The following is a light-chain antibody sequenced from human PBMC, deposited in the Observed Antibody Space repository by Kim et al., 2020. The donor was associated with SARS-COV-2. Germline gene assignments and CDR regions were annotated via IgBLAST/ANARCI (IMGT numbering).Light chain of an antibody. CDR1: QSLLHSNGYNY. V-gene: IGKV2-28*01. Sequence: DPSSISCRSSQSLLHSNGYNYLDWYLQKPGQSPQLLIYLGSNRASGVPDRFSGSGSGTDFTLKISRVEAEDVGVYYCMQALQTPLTFGGGTKLEI. CDR3: MQALQTPLT. CDR2: LGS. J-gene: IGKJ4*01.